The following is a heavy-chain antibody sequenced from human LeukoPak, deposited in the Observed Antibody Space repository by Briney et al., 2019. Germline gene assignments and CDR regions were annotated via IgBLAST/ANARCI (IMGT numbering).Heavy chain of an antibody. J-gene: IGHJ3*01. V-gene: IGHV4-61*02. CDR2: IYASGNT. CDR3: ASYREAYDLYPHGLDV. CDR1: GASVSTTAYF. Sequence: SQTLSLTCSVSGASVSTTAYFWNWIRQPAGEGLEWIGRIYASGNTHYNPSLKSRVTMSLNTSKNQFYLTMNSVTAADSAVYFCASYREAYDLYPHGLDVWGRGTVVTVSS. D-gene: IGHD5-24*01.